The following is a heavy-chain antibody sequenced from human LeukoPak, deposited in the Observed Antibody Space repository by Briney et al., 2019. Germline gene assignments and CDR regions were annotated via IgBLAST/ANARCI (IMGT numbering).Heavy chain of an antibody. CDR2: ISSSGSTI. J-gene: IGHJ4*02. CDR1: GVTGSDDY. D-gene: IGHD3-3*01. CDR3: ARVKRVVTIFGVVSLRSYYFDY. V-gene: IGHV3-11*01. Sequence: GVSRRLSWAASGVTGSDDYMSWVRQAPGKGLEWVSYISSSGSTIYYADSVKGRFTISRDNAKNSLYLQMNSLRAEDTAVYYCARVKRVVTIFGVVSLRSYYFDYWGQGTLVTVSS.